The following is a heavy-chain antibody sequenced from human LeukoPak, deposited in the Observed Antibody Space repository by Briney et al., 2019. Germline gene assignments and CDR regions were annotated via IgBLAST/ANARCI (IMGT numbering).Heavy chain of an antibody. Sequence: ASAKVSCKASGYTFTSYDINWVRQATGQGLKWMGWMNPTSGHTGYAQNFQGRVTLPRDTSISTAYMEQNSLTSADTAVYYCARSPVGVRKKHDFWGQGPLVIVSS. V-gene: IGHV1-8*01. CDR1: GYTFTSYD. J-gene: IGHJ4*02. CDR2: MNPTSGHT. D-gene: IGHD3-10*01. CDR3: ARSPVGVRKKHDF.